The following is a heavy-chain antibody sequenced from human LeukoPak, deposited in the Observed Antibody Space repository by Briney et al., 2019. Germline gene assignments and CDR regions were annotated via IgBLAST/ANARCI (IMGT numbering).Heavy chain of an antibody. V-gene: IGHV3-23*01. Sequence: PGGPLRLSCGAFGFTFSNYALIWVRQAPGKGLEWVSAITGSGGRTYYTNSVKGRFTISRDNSRNTLFLQMNSLRVEDTAVYYCAKDPNGDYIGAFDFWGQGTMVTVSS. CDR1: GFTFSNYA. CDR2: ITGSGGRT. CDR3: AKDPNGDYIGAFDF. D-gene: IGHD4-17*01. J-gene: IGHJ3*01.